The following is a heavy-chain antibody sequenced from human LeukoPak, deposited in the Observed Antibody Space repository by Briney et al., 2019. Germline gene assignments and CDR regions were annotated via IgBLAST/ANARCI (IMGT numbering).Heavy chain of an antibody. D-gene: IGHD6-19*01. V-gene: IGHV3-74*01. Sequence: GGSLRLSCAASGFTFSSYGMSWVRQAPGKGLEWVSRINSDGSSTSYADSVKGRFTISRDNAKNTLYLQMNSLRAEGTAVYYCARDTPGQWLVPAAFDIWGKGTMVTVSS. CDR1: GFTFSSYG. CDR2: INSDGSST. CDR3: ARDTPGQWLVPAAFDI. J-gene: IGHJ3*02.